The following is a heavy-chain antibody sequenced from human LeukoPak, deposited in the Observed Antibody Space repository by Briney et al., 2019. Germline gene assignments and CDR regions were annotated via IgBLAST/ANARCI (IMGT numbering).Heavy chain of an antibody. CDR3: AKDHSGYSGSGPSYDY. D-gene: IGHD3-10*01. CDR1: GFTFNTYW. V-gene: IGHV3-74*01. CDR2: INNDGSDV. Sequence: GGSLRLSCAASGFTFNTYWMHWVRQAPGNGLVWVSRINNDGSDVSYADSVKGRFTISRDNAKNTLYLQMNSLRAEDTAIYYCAKDHSGYSGSGPSYDYWGQGTLVTVSS. J-gene: IGHJ4*02.